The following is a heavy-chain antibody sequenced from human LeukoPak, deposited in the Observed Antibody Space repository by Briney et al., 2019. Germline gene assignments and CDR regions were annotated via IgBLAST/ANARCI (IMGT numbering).Heavy chain of an antibody. D-gene: IGHD2-2*02. V-gene: IGHV4-59*01. CDR3: AGYCSSTSCYRPYYYYGMDV. J-gene: IGHJ6*02. Sequence: SETLSLTCTVSGGSISSYYWSLIRQPPGKGLEWIGYMYYSGSTNYNPSLKSRVTISVDTSKNQFSLKLSSVTAADTAVYYYAGYCSSTSCYRPYYYYGMDVWGQGTTVTVSS. CDR1: GGSISSYY. CDR2: MYYSGST.